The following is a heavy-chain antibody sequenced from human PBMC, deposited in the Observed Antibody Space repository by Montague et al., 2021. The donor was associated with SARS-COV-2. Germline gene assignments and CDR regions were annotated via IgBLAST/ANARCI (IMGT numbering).Heavy chain of an antibody. Sequence: SETLSLTCSVSGFSISSGYYWGWIRQTPGKGLEWIGSRYQNGATYYSPSLKRPVTILLDTSKNQFSLSLTSVTAADTAVYFCARHMSDCSKGICHTYYYYGWDVWGQGTTVTVSS. J-gene: IGHJ6*02. V-gene: IGHV4-38-2*02. D-gene: IGHD2-8*01. CDR2: RYQNGAT. CDR1: GFSISSGYY. CDR3: ARHMSDCSKGICHTYYYYGWDV.